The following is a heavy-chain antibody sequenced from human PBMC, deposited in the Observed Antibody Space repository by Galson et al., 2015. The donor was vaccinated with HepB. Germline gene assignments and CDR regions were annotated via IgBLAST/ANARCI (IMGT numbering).Heavy chain of an antibody. V-gene: IGHV3-7*03. CDR3: ARETVYYDILTGYQYGMDV. Sequence: SLRLSCAASGFTFSSYWMSWVRRAPGKGLEWVANIKQDGSEKYYVDSVKGRFTISRDNAKNSLYLQMNSLRAEDTAVYYCARETVYYDILTGYQYGMDVWGQGTTVTVSS. D-gene: IGHD3-9*01. CDR2: IKQDGSEK. CDR1: GFTFSSYW. J-gene: IGHJ6*02.